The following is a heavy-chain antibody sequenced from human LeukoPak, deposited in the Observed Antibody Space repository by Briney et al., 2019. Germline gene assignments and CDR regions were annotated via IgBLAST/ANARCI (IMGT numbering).Heavy chain of an antibody. CDR1: GYIFTGYY. Sequence: GASVKVSCKASGYIFTGYYMHWVRQAPGQGLEWMGWINPNSGGTNYAQKFQGRVTMTRDTSISTAYMELSRLRSDDTAVYYCASAGHYYDSSGYFDFDYWGQGTLVTVSS. V-gene: IGHV1-2*02. CDR2: INPNSGGT. CDR3: ASAGHYYDSSGYFDFDY. J-gene: IGHJ4*02. D-gene: IGHD3-22*01.